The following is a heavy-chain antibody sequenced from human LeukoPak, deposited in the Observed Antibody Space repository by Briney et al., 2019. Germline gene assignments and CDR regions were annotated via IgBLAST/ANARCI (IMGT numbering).Heavy chain of an antibody. J-gene: IGHJ4*02. V-gene: IGHV3-9*01. D-gene: IGHD6-19*01. Sequence: PGGSLRLSCAASGFTFDNYAMHWVRQAPGKGLEWLSIISWNSGYIGYADSVKGRFTISRDNAKKSLDLQMNSLRAEDTAFYYCAKVRGTYSSGYFFDYWGQGTQVTVSS. CDR3: AKVRGTYSSGYFFDY. CDR1: GFTFDNYA. CDR2: ISWNSGYI.